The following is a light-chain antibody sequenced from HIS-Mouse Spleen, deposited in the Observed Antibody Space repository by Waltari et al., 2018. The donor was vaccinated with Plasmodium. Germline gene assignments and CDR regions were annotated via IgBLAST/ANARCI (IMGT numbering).Light chain of an antibody. Sequence: QSALTQPRSVSGSPGQSVTLSCTGTSSDVGGYNYVSWYQQHPGKAPNLMIYEVSKRPSGVPDRFSGSKSGNTASLTISGLQAEDEADYYCCSYAGSYTLVFGGGTKLTVL. V-gene: IGLV2-11*01. CDR2: EVS. CDR3: CSYAGSYTLV. J-gene: IGLJ3*02. CDR1: SSDVGGYNY.